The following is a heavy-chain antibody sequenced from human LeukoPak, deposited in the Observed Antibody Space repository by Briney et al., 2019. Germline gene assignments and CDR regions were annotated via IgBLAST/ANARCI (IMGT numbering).Heavy chain of an antibody. J-gene: IGHJ4*02. Sequence: GGSLRLSCAASGFTFSSYSMNWVRQAPGKGLEWVSSISSSSSYIYYADSVKGRFTISRDNARNSLYLQMNSLRAEDTAVYYCAGDEYYYDSSGLSDYWGQGTLVTVSS. D-gene: IGHD3-22*01. CDR3: AGDEYYYDSSGLSDY. CDR1: GFTFSSYS. V-gene: IGHV3-21*01. CDR2: ISSSSSYI.